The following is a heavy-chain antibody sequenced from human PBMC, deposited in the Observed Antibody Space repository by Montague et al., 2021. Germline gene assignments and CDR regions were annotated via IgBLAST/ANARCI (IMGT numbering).Heavy chain of an antibody. Sequence: SLRLSCAASGFSFSSYWMHWVRQAPGKGLLWVSRITLDGSSTTFADFVKGRFTTSRDNAKATLYLQMNSLRVEDTAVYYCARNLASAAPGAFDIWGQGTMVTVSS. D-gene: IGHD6-13*01. J-gene: IGHJ3*02. CDR2: ITLDGSST. CDR3: ARNLASAAPGAFDI. CDR1: GFSFSSYW. V-gene: IGHV3-74*01.